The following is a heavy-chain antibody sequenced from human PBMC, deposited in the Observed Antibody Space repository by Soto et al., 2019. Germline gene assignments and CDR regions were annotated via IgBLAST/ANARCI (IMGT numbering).Heavy chain of an antibody. CDR2: INHSGST. V-gene: IGHV4-34*01. CDR3: ARGLQRITIFGVAIIANWFDP. J-gene: IGHJ5*02. D-gene: IGHD3-3*01. Sequence: QVQLQQWGAGLLKPSETLSLTCAVYGGSFSGYYWSWIRQPPGQGLEWIGEINHSGSTNYNPSLMIRVTIAVDTSKNQFSVKLSSVTAADTAVYYRARGLQRITIFGVAIIANWFDPWGQGTLVTVSS. CDR1: GGSFSGYY.